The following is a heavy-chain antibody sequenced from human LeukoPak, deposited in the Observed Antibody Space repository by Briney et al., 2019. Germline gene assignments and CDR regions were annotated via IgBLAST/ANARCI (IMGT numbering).Heavy chain of an antibody. CDR2: IYPGNSDT. CDR3: ARQSMVRGIDEYVLH. V-gene: IGHV5-51*01. D-gene: IGHD3-10*01. Sequence: KPGESLKISCRASGYSFTTYWIGWVRQMPGKGLEWMGIIYPGNSDTRYRPSFQGQVTISADKSISIAYLQWNSLKASDTAMYYCARQSMVRGIDEYVLHWGQGALVTVSS. CDR1: GYSFTTYW. J-gene: IGHJ1*01.